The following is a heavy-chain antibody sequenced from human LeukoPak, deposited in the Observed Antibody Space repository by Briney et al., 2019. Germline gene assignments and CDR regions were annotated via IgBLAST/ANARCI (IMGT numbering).Heavy chain of an antibody. CDR3: TTPKYSGYDFYF. CDR2: IKSKTDGGTT. CDR1: GFTFSDYY. J-gene: IGHJ4*02. V-gene: IGHV3-15*01. Sequence: PGGSLRLSCAASGFTFSDYYMSWVRQAPGRGLEWVGRIKSKTDGGTTDYAAPVNGRFTISRDDSKDTLFLQMNSLKTEDTAVYYCTTPKYSGYDFYFWGQGTLVTVSS. D-gene: IGHD5-12*01.